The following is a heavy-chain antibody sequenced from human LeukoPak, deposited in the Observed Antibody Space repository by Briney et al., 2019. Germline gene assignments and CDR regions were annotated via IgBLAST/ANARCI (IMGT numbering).Heavy chain of an antibody. D-gene: IGHD5-18*01. Sequence: PGGSLRLSCAASGFTFKNAWMSWVRQGPGKGLEWVGRIKSKTDGETTDYAAPVKGRFTISRDDSINTLYLQMNSLKTEDTAGYYCTTELYPGYSYDPCFDNWGQGTLVAVSS. V-gene: IGHV3-15*01. J-gene: IGHJ4*02. CDR1: GFTFKNAW. CDR3: TTELYPGYSYDPCFDN. CDR2: IKSKTDGETT.